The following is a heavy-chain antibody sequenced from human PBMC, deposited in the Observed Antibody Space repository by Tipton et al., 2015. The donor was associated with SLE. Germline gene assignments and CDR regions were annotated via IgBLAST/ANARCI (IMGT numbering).Heavy chain of an antibody. D-gene: IGHD2-15*01. CDR2: IIPILGIA. J-gene: IGHJ4*02. CDR1: GGTFSSYA. CDR3: ARDLDCSGGSCSDDY. V-gene: IGHV1-69*04. Sequence: QSGAEVKKPGSSVKVSCKASGGTFSSYAISWVRQAPGQGLEWMGRIIPILGIANYAQKFQGRVTITADKSTSTAYMELSSLRSEDTAVYYCARDLDCSGGSCSDDYWGQGTLVTVSS.